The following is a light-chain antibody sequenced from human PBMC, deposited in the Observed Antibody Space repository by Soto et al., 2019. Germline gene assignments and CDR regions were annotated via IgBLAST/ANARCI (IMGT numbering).Light chain of an antibody. V-gene: IGLV2-11*01. CDR2: DVN. CDR1: SSDVGGYNY. CDR3: CSYAGRYSYV. J-gene: IGLJ1*01. Sequence: QSVLTQPRSVSGSPGQSVTISCTGTSSDVGGYNYVSWYQQHPGKAPKLMISDVNKRPSGVPDRFSGSKSGNTASLTISGLQAEDEGDYYCCSYAGRYSYVFGTGTKVTVL.